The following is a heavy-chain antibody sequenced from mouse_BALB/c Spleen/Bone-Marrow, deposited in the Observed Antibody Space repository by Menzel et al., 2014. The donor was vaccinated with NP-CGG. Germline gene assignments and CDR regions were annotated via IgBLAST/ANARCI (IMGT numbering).Heavy chain of an antibody. Sequence: EVKLQESGGGLVQPGGSLKLSCAASGFDFSRFWMGWVRQAPGKGLEWIGEINPDSSTINYTPSLKDKFIISRVNAKNTLYLQKSKVRSEDTALYYCTRLHYYGYSAYWGQGTLVTVST. J-gene: IGHJ3*01. V-gene: IGHV4-1*02. CDR3: TRLHYYGYSAY. D-gene: IGHD1-2*01. CDR1: GFDFSRFW. CDR2: INPDSSTI.